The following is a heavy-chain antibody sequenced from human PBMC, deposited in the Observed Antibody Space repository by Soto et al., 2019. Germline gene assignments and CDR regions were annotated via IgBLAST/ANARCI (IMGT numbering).Heavy chain of an antibody. CDR3: ARLSRGSSAGMDV. D-gene: IGHD3-16*01. J-gene: IGHJ6*02. Sequence: SETLSLTCTVSGGSISSYYWNWIRQPPGKGLEWIGYIYYSGSTDYNPSLKSRVTISIDTSKNQFSLKLSSVTAADTAVYYCARLSRGSSAGMDVWGQGTTVTV. CDR2: IYYSGST. CDR1: GGSISSYY. V-gene: IGHV4-59*08.